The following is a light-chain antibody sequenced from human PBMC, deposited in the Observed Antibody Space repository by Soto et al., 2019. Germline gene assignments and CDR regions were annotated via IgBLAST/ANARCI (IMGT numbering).Light chain of an antibody. Sequence: QSVLTQPPSVSGAPGQRVTISCTGSSSNIGAGYDVHWYQQLPGTAPKLLIYVNSNRPSGVPDRFSGSKSGNSASLAITGLQAADEADYYCQFYDSSLSGYVFGTGTKLTVL. J-gene: IGLJ1*01. CDR1: SSNIGAGYD. CDR3: QFYDSSLSGYV. CDR2: VNS. V-gene: IGLV1-40*01.